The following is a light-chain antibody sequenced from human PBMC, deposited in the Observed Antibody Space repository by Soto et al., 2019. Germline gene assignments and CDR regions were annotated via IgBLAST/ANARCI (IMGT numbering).Light chain of an antibody. J-gene: IGKJ1*01. CDR3: QQYNNFWT. Sequence: EVVMTQSPATLSVSPGERATLSCRASQSVSSNLAWYQQKPGQAPRLLIYGASTRATGIPARFSGSGSGTEFTLTISSLKSEDFAVYHWQQYNNFWTFGQGNKGAIQ. V-gene: IGKV3-15*01. CDR2: GAS. CDR1: QSVSSN.